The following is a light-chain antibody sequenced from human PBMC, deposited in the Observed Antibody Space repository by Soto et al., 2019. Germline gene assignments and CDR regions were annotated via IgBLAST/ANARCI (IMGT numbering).Light chain of an antibody. Sequence: DVPITQSPSTLSAYVGDRVTITCRASQSISNWLAWYQQRPGKAPKLLIFDASSLESGVPSRFSGSGSGTEFNLTISRLQPDDFATYYCQQYNTYSKTSGQGA. J-gene: IGKJ1*01. CDR2: DAS. CDR3: QQYNTYSKT. CDR1: QSISNW. V-gene: IGKV1-5*01.